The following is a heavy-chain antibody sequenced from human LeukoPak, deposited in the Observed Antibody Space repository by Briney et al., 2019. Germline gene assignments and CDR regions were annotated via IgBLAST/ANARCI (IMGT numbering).Heavy chain of an antibody. CDR2: IYYSGST. CDR1: GGSISSGDYY. J-gene: IGHJ4*02. CDR3: ARQVTFGYAFAYYFDY. Sequence: SETLSLTCTVSGGSISSGDYYWSWIRQHPGKGLEWIGYIYYSGSTYYNPSLKSRISLSVDTSENQFSLKLSSVTAADTAVYYCARQVTFGYAFAYYFDYWGQGSLVTVSS. V-gene: IGHV4-31*03. D-gene: IGHD5-18*01.